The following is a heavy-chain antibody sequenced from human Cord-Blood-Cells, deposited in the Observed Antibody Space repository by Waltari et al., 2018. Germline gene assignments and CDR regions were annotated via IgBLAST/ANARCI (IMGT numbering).Heavy chain of an antibody. CDR3: ARDRTGDDAFDI. CDR1: GGSISSSSSY. J-gene: IGHJ3*02. D-gene: IGHD7-27*01. V-gene: IGHV4-39*07. Sequence: QLQLQESGPGLVKPSETLSLTCTVSGGSISSSSSYWGWIRQPPGKGLEGIGSIYYSGSTYYNPSLKSRVTISVDTSKNQFSLKLSSVTAADTAVYYCARDRTGDDAFDIWGQGTMVTVSS. CDR2: IYYSGST.